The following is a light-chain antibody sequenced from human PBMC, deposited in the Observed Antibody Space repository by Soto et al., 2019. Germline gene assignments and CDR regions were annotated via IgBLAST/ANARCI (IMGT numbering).Light chain of an antibody. Sequence: QAVVTQEPSLSVSPGGTVTLTCASSTGAVTSGNFPYWFQQKPGQAPRTLIHETSNKHSWTPARFSGSLLGGKAALTLSGAQPEDEAEYYCLLSFSGPRVFGGGTKLTVL. V-gene: IGLV7-46*01. CDR2: ETS. CDR1: TGAVTSGNF. J-gene: IGLJ3*02. CDR3: LLSFSGPRV.